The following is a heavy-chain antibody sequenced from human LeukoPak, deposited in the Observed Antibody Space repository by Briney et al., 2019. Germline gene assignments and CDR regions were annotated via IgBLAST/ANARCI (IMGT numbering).Heavy chain of an antibody. Sequence: SHTLSLTCTVSGASISSDYYYWSWVRQPAGKGLEWIERIYTSGSTNYNPSLQSRVTISVDTSKNQFSLRLSSVTAADTAVYSCVRQFDYWGQGTLVTVSS. CDR2: IYTSGST. CDR3: VRQFDY. J-gene: IGHJ4*02. CDR1: GASISSDYYY. V-gene: IGHV4-61*02.